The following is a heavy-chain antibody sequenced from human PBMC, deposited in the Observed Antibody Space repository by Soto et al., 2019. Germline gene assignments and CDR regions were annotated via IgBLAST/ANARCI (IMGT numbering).Heavy chain of an antibody. CDR1: GGTFSSYA. CDR2: IIPIFGTA. J-gene: IGHJ6*02. D-gene: IGHD1-26*01. CDR3: ARGEPTRAFDYYYYGMDV. V-gene: IGHV1-69*06. Sequence: SVKVSCKASGGTFSSYAISWVRQAPGQGLEWMGGIIPIFGTANYAQKFQGRVTVTADKSTSTAYMELSSLRSEDTAVYYCARGEPTRAFDYYYYGMDVWGQGTTVTVSS.